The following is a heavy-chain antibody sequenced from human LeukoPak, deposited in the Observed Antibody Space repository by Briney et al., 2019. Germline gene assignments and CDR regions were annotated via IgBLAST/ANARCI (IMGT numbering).Heavy chain of an antibody. V-gene: IGHV3-21*01. CDR2: ISSSSSYI. CDR3: AREEKPYYDFWSGSQGYWFDP. CDR1: GFTFSSYS. D-gene: IGHD3-3*01. Sequence: GGSLRLSCAASGFTFSSYSMNWVRQAPGKGLEWVSSISSSSSYIYYADSVKGRFTISRDNAKNSLYLQMNSLRAEDTAVYYCAREEKPYYDFWSGSQGYWFDPWGQGTLVTVSS. J-gene: IGHJ5*02.